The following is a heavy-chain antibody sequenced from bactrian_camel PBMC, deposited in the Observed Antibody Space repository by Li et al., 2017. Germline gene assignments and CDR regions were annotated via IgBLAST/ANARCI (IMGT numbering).Heavy chain of an antibody. CDR2: ISGGGSAI. CDR3: VRDGYSSASFDF. CDR1: GFTFSSYW. Sequence: QLVESGGTLVQPGGSLRLSCAASGFTFSSYWMNWVRQSPGKGLEWVSSISGGGSAIYYADSVKGRFTISRDNAKNTVYLQMNSLKPEDTAVYYCVRDGYSSASFDFWGQGPRSPSP. D-gene: IGHD4*01. J-gene: IGHJ4*01. V-gene: IGHV3S25*01.